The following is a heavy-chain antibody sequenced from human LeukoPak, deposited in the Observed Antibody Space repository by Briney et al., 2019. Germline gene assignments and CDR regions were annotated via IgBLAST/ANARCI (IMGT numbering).Heavy chain of an antibody. V-gene: IGHV3-48*03. CDR2: ISSSGSTI. CDR1: GFTFSSYE. CDR3: ARDYMLRYFDWFSTGGYFDY. J-gene: IGHJ4*02. D-gene: IGHD3-9*01. Sequence: GGSLRLSCAASGFTFSSYEMNWVRQAPGKGLDWVSYISSSGSTIYYADSVKGRFTISRDNAKNSLYLQMNSLRAEDTAVYYCARDYMLRYFDWFSTGGYFDYWGQGTLVTVSS.